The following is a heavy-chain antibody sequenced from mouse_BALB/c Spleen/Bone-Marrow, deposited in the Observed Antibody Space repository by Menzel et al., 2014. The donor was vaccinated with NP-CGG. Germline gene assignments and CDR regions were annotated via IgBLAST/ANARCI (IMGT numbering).Heavy chain of an antibody. V-gene: IGHV1S137*01. D-gene: IGHD2-14*01. J-gene: IGHJ4*01. CDR3: ARSGKVRNAMDY. CDR1: GNTFTDHA. Sequence: QVQLQQSGAKLVRPGVSVKISCKGSGNTFTDHAMHWVKRSHAKSLEWIGLISGYYGDAIYNQKFKGKATMTVDKSSSTAYMELARLTSEDSAIYYCARSGKVRNAMDYWGQGTSVTVSS. CDR2: ISGYYGDA.